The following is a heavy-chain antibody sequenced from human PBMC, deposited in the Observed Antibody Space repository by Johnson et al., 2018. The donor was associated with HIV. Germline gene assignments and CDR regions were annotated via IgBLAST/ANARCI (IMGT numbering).Heavy chain of an antibody. J-gene: IGHJ3*02. D-gene: IGHD3-10*02. Sequence: VQLVESGGGLVQPGGSLRLACAASGFTFSSYAMSWVRQAPGKGLEWVSAISGSGGSTYYADSVKGRFTISRDNSKNTLYLQMNSLRLEETAVYYCARDFMYAFDIWGQGTMVTVSS. CDR2: ISGSGGST. CDR1: GFTFSSYA. V-gene: IGHV3-23*04. CDR3: ARDFMYAFDI.